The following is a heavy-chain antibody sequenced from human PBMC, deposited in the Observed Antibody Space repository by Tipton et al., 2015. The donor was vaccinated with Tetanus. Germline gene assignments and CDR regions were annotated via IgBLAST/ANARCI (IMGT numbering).Heavy chain of an antibody. CDR1: GFTFTSYT. V-gene: IGHV3-23*01. CDR2: ISGSRLTP. J-gene: IGHJ6*04. CDR3: AKEALGVLNL. D-gene: IGHD1-14*01. Sequence: GSLRLSCAASGFTFTSYTMNWVRQAPGNGLEWVAAISGSRLTPYYADSVKGRFTISRDNSKNTLSLQLNSLRADDTAIYYCAKEALGVLNLWGNGTTVIVSS.